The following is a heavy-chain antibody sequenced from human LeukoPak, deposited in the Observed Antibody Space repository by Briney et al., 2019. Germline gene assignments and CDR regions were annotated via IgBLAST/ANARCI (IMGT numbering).Heavy chain of an antibody. J-gene: IGHJ4*02. V-gene: IGHV4-59*08. Sequence: MASETLSLTCTVSGGSISSYYWSWIRQPPGKGLEWIGYIYYSGSTSYNPFLKSRVTISVDTSKNQFSLKLSSVTAADTAVYYCARHPLLWGQGTLVTVSS. CDR1: GGSISSYY. CDR2: IYYSGST. CDR3: ARHPLL.